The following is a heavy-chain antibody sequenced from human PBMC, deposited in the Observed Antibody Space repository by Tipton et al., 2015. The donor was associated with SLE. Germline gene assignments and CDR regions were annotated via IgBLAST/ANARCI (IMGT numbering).Heavy chain of an antibody. CDR1: GYTFTSFA. D-gene: IGHD3-3*01. V-gene: IGHV7-4-1*02. CDR3: ARGTTLFGVLTGADY. J-gene: IGHJ4*02. Sequence: QSGAEVKKPGASVKASCKASGYTFTSFAMNWVRQAPGQGLEWMGWINTNTGNPTYAQGFTGRFVFSLDTSVRTAYLQISSLKAGDTAVYYCARGTTLFGVLTGADYWGQGTLVTVSS. CDR2: INTNTGNP.